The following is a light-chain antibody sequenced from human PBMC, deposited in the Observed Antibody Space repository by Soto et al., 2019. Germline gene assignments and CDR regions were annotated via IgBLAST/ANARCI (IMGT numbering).Light chain of an antibody. V-gene: IGKV3-15*01. J-gene: IGKJ4*01. CDR3: QQYESWPIT. CDR2: ASS. Sequence: EIVMTQSPVTLSVSPGERATLSCRASQHVGSNLAWYQQSPGQAPRLLISASSTRATGLPARFSGSGFGTEFTLTISSLQSEDFAVYYCQQYESWPITFGGGTQVEIK. CDR1: QHVGSN.